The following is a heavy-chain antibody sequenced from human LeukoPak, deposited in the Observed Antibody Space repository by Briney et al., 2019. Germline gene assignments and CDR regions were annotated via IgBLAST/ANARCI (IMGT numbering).Heavy chain of an antibody. CDR2: ISSSSSYI. D-gene: IGHD2-2*01. Sequence: GGSLRLSCAASGFTFSSYSMNWVRQAPGKGLEWASSISSSSSYIYYADSVKGRFTISRDNAKNSLYLQMNSLRAEDTAVYYCARGVVPAATVRNWFDPWGQGTLVTVSS. CDR3: ARGVVPAATVRNWFDP. CDR1: GFTFSSYS. J-gene: IGHJ5*02. V-gene: IGHV3-21*01.